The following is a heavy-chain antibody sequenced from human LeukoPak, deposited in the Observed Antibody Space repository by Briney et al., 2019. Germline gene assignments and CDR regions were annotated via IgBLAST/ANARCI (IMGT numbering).Heavy chain of an antibody. CDR1: GFTFNSYS. CDR2: ISSSSSYI. D-gene: IGHD6-19*01. J-gene: IGHJ3*02. V-gene: IGHV3-21*04. CDR3: AKLGDSQWLAHAFDI. Sequence: GGSLRLSCAASGFTFNSYSMNWVRQAPGKGLEWVSSISSSSSYIYYADSVKGRFTISRDNAKNSLYLQMNSLRAEDTAVYYCAKLGDSQWLAHAFDIWGQGTMVTVSS.